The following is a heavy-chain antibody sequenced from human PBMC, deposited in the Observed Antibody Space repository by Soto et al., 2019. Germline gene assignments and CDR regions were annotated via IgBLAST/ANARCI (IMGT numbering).Heavy chain of an antibody. CDR1: GYTFTSYG. D-gene: IGHD5-12*01. CDR3: TRDSYDHPPNDY. J-gene: IGHJ4*02. Sequence: ASVKVSCKASGYTFTSYGISWVRQAPGQGLEWMGWISAHNGNTNYVQNLQGRVTMTTDTSTSTGYMELRSLRSDDTAVYYCTRDSYDHPPNDYWAQGTLVTVS. CDR2: ISAHNGNT. V-gene: IGHV1-18*01.